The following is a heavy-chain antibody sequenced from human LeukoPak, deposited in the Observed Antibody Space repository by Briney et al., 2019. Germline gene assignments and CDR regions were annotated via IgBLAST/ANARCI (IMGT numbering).Heavy chain of an antibody. Sequence: ASVKVSCKASGYTFTSYEINWVRQATGQGLEWMGWMNPNTGNTGYAQNFQGRVTMTSDTSITTAYMELNSLTSEDTAAYYCARGGFPSASWGQGTLVTVSS. J-gene: IGHJ4*02. D-gene: IGHD2-2*01. CDR1: GYTFTSYE. CDR3: ARGGFPSAS. CDR2: MNPNTGNT. V-gene: IGHV1-8*01.